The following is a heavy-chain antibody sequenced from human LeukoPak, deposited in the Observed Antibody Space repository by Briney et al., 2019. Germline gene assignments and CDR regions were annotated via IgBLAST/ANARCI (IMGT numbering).Heavy chain of an antibody. CDR2: ISSSSSYI. Sequence: GGSLRLSCAASGFTFSSYSMNWVRQAPGKGLEWVSSISSSSSYIYYADSVKGRFTISRDNAKNSLYLQMNSLRAEDTAVYYCARDSVRGVRTAYWGQGTLVTVSS. J-gene: IGHJ4*02. D-gene: IGHD3-10*01. V-gene: IGHV3-21*01. CDR1: GFTFSSYS. CDR3: ARDSVRGVRTAY.